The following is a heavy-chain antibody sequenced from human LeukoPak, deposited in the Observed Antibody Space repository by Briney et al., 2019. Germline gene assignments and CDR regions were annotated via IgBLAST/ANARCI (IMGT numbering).Heavy chain of an antibody. V-gene: IGHV3-33*01. CDR2: IWYDGSNK. CDR1: GFTFSSYG. J-gene: IGHJ6*04. D-gene: IGHD6-19*01. Sequence: GGSLRLSCAASGFTFSSYGMHWVRQAPGKGLEWVAVIWYDGSNKYYADSVKGRFTISRDNSKNTLYLQMNSLRAEDTAVYYCARYSSGWYYYGMDVWGKGTMVTVSS. CDR3: ARYSSGWYYYGMDV.